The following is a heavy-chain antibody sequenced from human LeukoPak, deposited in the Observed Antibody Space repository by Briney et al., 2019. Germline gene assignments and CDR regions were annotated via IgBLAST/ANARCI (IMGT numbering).Heavy chain of an antibody. CDR3: AGGGGDYYYYYYGMDV. J-gene: IGHJ6*02. CDR2: IKQDGSEK. CDR1: GFTFSSYW. V-gene: IGHV3-7*01. D-gene: IGHD3-16*01. Sequence: PGGSLRLSCAASGFTFSSYWMSWVRQAPGKGLEWVANIKQDGSEKYYVDSVKGRFTISRDNAKNSLYLQMNSLRAEDTAVYYCAGGGGDYYYYYYGMDVWGQGTAVTVSS.